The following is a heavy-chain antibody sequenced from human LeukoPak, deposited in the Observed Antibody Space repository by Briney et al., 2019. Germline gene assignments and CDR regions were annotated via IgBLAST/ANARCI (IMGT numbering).Heavy chain of an antibody. CDR1: GGSISSYY. J-gene: IGHJ2*01. CDR2: IYYSGST. CDR3: ARQGGGFWYFDL. D-gene: IGHD6-25*01. Sequence: SETLSLTCTVSGGSISSYYWSWIRQPPGKGLEWIGYIYYSGSTNYNPSLKSRVTVSVDTSKNQFSLKLSSVTAADAAVYYCARQGGGFWYFDLWGRGTLVTVSS. V-gene: IGHV4-59*08.